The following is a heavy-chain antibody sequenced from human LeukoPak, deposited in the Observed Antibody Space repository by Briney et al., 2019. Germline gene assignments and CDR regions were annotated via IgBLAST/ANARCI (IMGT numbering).Heavy chain of an antibody. CDR3: AKALNSYYYDSSGYSH. Sequence: PGGSLRLSCAASGFTFSSYGMHWVRQAPGKGLEWVAVISYDGSNKYYADSVKGRFTISRDNSKNTLYLQMNSLRAEDTAVYYCAKALNSYYYDSSGYSHWGQGTLVTVSS. D-gene: IGHD3-22*01. V-gene: IGHV3-30*18. J-gene: IGHJ4*02. CDR2: ISYDGSNK. CDR1: GFTFSSYG.